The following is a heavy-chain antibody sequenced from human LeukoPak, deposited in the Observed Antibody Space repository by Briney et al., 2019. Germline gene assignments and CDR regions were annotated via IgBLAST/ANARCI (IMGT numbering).Heavy chain of an antibody. CDR1: GGTFSSYA. V-gene: IGHV1-69*01. J-gene: IGHJ5*02. CDR2: IIPIFGTA. CDR3: ARDGAYYYDSSGYYPRSSYNWFDP. D-gene: IGHD3-22*01. Sequence: SVKVSCKASGGTFSSYAISWVRQAPGQGLEWMGGIIPIFGTANYAQKFQGRVTITADESTSTAYMELSSLRSEDTAVYYCARDGAYYYDSSGYYPRSSYNWFDPSGQGTLVTVSS.